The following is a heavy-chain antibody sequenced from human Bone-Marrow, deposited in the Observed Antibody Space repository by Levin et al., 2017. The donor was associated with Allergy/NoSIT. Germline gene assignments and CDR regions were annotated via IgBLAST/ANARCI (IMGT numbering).Heavy chain of an antibody. J-gene: IGHJ4*02. CDR2: INPNSGGT. V-gene: IGHV1-2*06. CDR3: ARGPDYGIDY. CDR1: GYTFTGYY. D-gene: IGHD4-17*01. Sequence: NPGESLKISCKASGYTFTGYYMHWVRQAPGQGLEWMGRINPNSGGTDYAQKFQGRVTMATDTSISTAYMELSRLRSDDTAVYYCARGPDYGIDYWGQGTVVTVSS.